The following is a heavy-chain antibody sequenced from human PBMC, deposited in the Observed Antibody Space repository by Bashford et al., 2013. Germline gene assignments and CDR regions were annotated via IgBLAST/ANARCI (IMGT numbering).Heavy chain of an antibody. Sequence: GGSLRLSCAASGFTFSSYAMHWVRQAPGKGLEWVAVISYDGSNKYYADSVKGRFTISRDNSKNTLYLQMNSLRAEDTAVYYCAKTYYYGSGSYLGAFDIWGQGTMVTVSS. CDR3: AKTYYYGSGSYLGAFDI. V-gene: IGHV3-30-3*01. CDR1: GFTFSSYA. CDR2: ISYDGSNK. J-gene: IGHJ3*02. D-gene: IGHD3-10*01.